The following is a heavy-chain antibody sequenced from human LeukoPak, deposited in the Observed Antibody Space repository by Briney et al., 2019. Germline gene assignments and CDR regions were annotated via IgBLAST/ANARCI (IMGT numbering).Heavy chain of an antibody. CDR2: VSSSTTM. D-gene: IGHD3-10*01. CDR3: ARDWAGGPHDF. J-gene: IGHJ4*02. V-gene: IGHV3-69-1*01. Sequence: PVQPLDSSSVVSSSTTMYYADSVKGRFTISRDNAKNSLYLQMNSLRVDDTAVYYCARDWAGGPHDFWGQGTLVTVSS.